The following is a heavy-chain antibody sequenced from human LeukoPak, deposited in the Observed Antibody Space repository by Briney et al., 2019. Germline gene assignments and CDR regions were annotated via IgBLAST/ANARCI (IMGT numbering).Heavy chain of an antibody. V-gene: IGHV4-39*01. CDR2: LYYSGST. Sequence: SETLSLTCTVSGVSISSSSYYWDWIRQPPGKGLEWIGSLYYSGSTYYNPSLKSRVTISVDTSKNQFSLKLNSVTAADTAVYYCARQVTAILFDYWGQGTLVTVSS. J-gene: IGHJ4*02. CDR3: ARQVTAILFDY. D-gene: IGHD2-21*02. CDR1: GVSISSSSYY.